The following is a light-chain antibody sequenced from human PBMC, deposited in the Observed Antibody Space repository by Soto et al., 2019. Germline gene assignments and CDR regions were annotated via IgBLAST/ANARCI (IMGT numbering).Light chain of an antibody. CDR2: RAS. CDR3: QQCHKWPLT. CDR1: QSVSSN. V-gene: IGKV3-15*01. Sequence: EIVMTQSPATLSVSPGERATLSCRASQSVSSNLAWYQHKPGQAPRLLIYRASTRATGVPARFSGSGSGTEYTLTQSSLQSEDFAVYYFQQCHKWPLTFGGGTKAEIK. J-gene: IGKJ4*01.